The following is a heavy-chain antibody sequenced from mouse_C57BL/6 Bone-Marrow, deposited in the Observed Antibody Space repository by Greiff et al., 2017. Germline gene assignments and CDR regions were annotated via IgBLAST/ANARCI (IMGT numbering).Heavy chain of an antibody. V-gene: IGHV1-55*01. CDR1: GYTFTSYW. J-gene: IGHJ1*03. Sequence: QVQLQQPGAELVKPGASVKMSCKASGYTFTSYWITWVQQRPGQGLEWVGDIYPGSGSTNYNEKFKSKVTLTVDTSSSAAYMQLSSLTSEDSAVYYCARDDGYYWYFDVWGTGTTVTVSS. CDR2: IYPGSGST. D-gene: IGHD2-3*01. CDR3: ARDDGYYWYFDV.